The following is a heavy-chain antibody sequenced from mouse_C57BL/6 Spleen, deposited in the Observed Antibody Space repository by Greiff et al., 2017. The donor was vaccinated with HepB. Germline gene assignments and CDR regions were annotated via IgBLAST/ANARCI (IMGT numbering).Heavy chain of an antibody. CDR1: GFNFKNTY. V-gene: IGHV14-3*01. Sequence: VQLQQSVAELVRPGASVKLSCTASGFNFKNTYMHWVKQRPEQGLEWIGRIDPANGNTKYTPKFQGKATITADTSSNTADLQLSSRTSEDTAIYYGARGDDDYYHYDARDYWGQGTSVTVSS. CDR3: ARGDDDYYHYDARDY. D-gene: IGHD2-3*01. J-gene: IGHJ4*01. CDR2: IDPANGNT.